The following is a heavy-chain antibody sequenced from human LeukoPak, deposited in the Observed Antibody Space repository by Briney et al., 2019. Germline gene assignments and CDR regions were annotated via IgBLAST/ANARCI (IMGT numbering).Heavy chain of an antibody. Sequence: SETLSLTCTVSGGSVSSSNYYWTWIRQPPGKGLEWIGYVYYTGSTNYNPSLKSRVTISVDTSKNQFSLKLSSVTAADTAVYYCARGAGAGYNLQPFDYWGQGTLVTVSS. V-gene: IGHV4-61*01. J-gene: IGHJ4*02. D-gene: IGHD5-24*01. CDR2: VYYTGST. CDR3: ARGAGAGYNLQPFDY. CDR1: GGSVSSSNYY.